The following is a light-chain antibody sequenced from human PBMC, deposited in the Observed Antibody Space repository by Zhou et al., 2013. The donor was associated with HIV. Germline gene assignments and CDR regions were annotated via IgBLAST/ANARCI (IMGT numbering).Light chain of an antibody. V-gene: IGKV3D-20*02. CDR1: QSVDSSY. J-gene: IGKJ4*01. CDR2: AAS. Sequence: EVVLTQSPATLSLSPGERVTLSCRASQSVDSSYLAWYQQKPGQAPRLLIYAASSRATGIPDRFSGSASGTEFTLTISSLQPEDLAVYYCQQYNHWPPLTFGGGTKVEIK. CDR3: QQYNHWPPLT.